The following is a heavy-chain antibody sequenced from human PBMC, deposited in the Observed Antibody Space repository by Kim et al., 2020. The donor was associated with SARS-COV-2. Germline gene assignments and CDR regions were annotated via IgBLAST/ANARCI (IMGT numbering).Heavy chain of an antibody. CDR2: IDADNGNT. Sequence: ASVKVSCKASGYTFTSYAFHWVRQAPGQRLEWMGWIDADNGNTKYSQKFQGRVTITRDTSASTAYMELSSLRSEDTAVYYCGRNEDYWGQGTLVTVSS. CDR1: GYTFTSYA. J-gene: IGHJ4*02. CDR3: GRNEDY. V-gene: IGHV1-3*01.